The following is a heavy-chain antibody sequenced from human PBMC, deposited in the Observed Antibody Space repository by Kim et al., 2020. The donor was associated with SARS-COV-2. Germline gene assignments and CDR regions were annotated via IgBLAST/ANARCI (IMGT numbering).Heavy chain of an antibody. D-gene: IGHD3-16*01. CDR3: ARDHGGYKGMDV. V-gene: IGHV3-30-3*01. CDR1: GFTFSSYA. Sequence: GGSLRLSCAASGFTFSSYAMHWVRQAPGKGLEWVAVISYDGSNKYYADSVKGRFTISRDNSKNTLYLQMNSLRAEDTAVYYCARDHGGYKGMDVWGKGTTVTVSS. J-gene: IGHJ6*04. CDR2: ISYDGSNK.